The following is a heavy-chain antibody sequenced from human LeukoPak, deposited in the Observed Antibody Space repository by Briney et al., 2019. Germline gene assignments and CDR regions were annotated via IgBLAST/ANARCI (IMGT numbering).Heavy chain of an antibody. Sequence: SVKVSCKASGGTFSSYAISRVRQAPGQGLEWMGGIIPIFGTANYAQKFQGRVTITTDESTSTAYMELSSLTAEDTAVYYCAKDRGAVASLIDYWGQGTLVAVSS. J-gene: IGHJ4*02. D-gene: IGHD6-19*01. CDR3: AKDRGAVASLIDY. V-gene: IGHV1-69*05. CDR1: GGTFSSYA. CDR2: IIPIFGTA.